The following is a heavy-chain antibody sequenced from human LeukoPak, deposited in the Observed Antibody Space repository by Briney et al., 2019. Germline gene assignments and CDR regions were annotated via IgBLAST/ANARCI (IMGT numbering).Heavy chain of an antibody. CDR3: AKVVGATKNYYYGMDV. CDR2: ISGSGGST. Sequence: GGSLRLSCAASGFTFSSYAMSWVRQAPGKGLEWVSAISGSGGSTYYADSVKGRFTISRDNSKNTLYLQMNSLRAEDTAVYYCAKVVGATKNYYYGMDVWGQGTTVTVSS. V-gene: IGHV3-23*01. D-gene: IGHD1-26*01. CDR1: GFTFSSYA. J-gene: IGHJ6*02.